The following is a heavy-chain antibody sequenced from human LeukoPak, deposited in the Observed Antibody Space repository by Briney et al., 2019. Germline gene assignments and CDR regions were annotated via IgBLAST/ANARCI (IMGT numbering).Heavy chain of an antibody. CDR1: GYTFTNYA. D-gene: IGHD3-10*01. J-gene: IGHJ4*02. V-gene: IGHV1-3*02. Sequence: ASVKVSCKASGYTFTNYAMHWVRQAPGQRLEWMGWSNDGNGDTRYSQEFQGRVTITRDTSAGTVYMELSSLRSEDTAVYYCARGVIAGFHYFDYWGQGTLVTVSS. CDR2: SNDGNGDT. CDR3: ARGVIAGFHYFDY.